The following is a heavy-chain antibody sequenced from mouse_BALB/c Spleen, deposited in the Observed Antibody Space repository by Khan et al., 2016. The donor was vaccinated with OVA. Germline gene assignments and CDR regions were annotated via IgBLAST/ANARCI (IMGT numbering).Heavy chain of an antibody. J-gene: IGHJ4*01. V-gene: IGHV9-3-1*01. Sequence: QIQLVQSGPELKKPGETVQISCKASGFTFTNYGMNWVKQAPGQGLKWMGWINTYTGEPTFADDFTGRFAFSLETSSSTAYLQINSLKNEDTATYFGAREGYNGNMDCWGQGTSVTVSS. CDR1: GFTFTNYG. D-gene: IGHD2-14*01. CDR2: INTYTGEP. CDR3: AREGYNGNMDC.